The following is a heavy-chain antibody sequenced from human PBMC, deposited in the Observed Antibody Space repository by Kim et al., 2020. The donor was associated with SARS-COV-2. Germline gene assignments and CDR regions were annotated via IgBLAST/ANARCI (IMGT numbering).Heavy chain of an antibody. CDR3: ARAGFMITFGGVIVPGAFDI. V-gene: IGHV4-30-2*05. J-gene: IGHJ3*02. D-gene: IGHD3-16*02. Sequence: VTISVDTSKNQFSLKLSSVTAADTAVYYCARAGFMITFGGVIVPGAFDIWGQGTMVTVSS.